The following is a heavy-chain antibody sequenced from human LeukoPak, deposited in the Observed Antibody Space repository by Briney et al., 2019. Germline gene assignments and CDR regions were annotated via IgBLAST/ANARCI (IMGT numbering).Heavy chain of an antibody. CDR1: GGSFSGYY. CDR3: ARGLSSSWRYPGY. D-gene: IGHD6-13*01. V-gene: IGHV4-34*01. Sequence: SETLSLTCAVYGGSFSGYYWSWIRQPPGKGLEWIGEINHSGSTNYNPSLKSRVTSSVDTSKNQFSLKLSSVTAANTAVYYCARGLSSSWRYPGYWGQGTLVTVSS. J-gene: IGHJ4*02. CDR2: INHSGST.